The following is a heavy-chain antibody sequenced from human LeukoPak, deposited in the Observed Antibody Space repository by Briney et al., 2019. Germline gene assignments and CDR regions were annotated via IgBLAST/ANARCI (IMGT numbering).Heavy chain of an antibody. Sequence: GGSLRLSCAASGFTYSSYSMNWVRQAPGKGLEWVSSISSSSSYIYYADSVKGRFTISRDNAKNSLYLQMNSLRAEDTAVYYCARVNATSTYYDFWSGYYWFDPWGQGTLVTVSS. V-gene: IGHV3-21*01. D-gene: IGHD3-3*01. CDR1: GFTYSSYS. CDR3: ARVNATSTYYDFWSGYYWFDP. J-gene: IGHJ5*02. CDR2: ISSSSSYI.